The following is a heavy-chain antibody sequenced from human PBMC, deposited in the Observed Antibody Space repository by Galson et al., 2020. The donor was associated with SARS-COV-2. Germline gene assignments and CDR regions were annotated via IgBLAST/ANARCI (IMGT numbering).Heavy chain of an antibody. V-gene: IGHV3-21*01. J-gene: IGHJ6*02. D-gene: IGHD2-21*01. CDR1: GFSFRNYI. CDR2: INSDSTYI. CDR3: VRDDRDTTVVSRRGNYNGMDV. Sequence: TGGSLRLSCAASGFSFRNYIMNWVRQAPGKGLEWVSAINSDSTYIPYSDSVKGRFTISRDNAKNSLFLQMNSRRTEDTAVYYCVRDDRDTTVVSRRGNYNGMDVWGRGTMVTGAS.